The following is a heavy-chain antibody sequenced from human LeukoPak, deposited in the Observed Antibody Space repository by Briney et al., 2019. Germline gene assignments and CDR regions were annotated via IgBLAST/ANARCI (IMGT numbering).Heavy chain of an antibody. J-gene: IGHJ4*02. V-gene: IGHV3-43*02. Sequence: PGGSLRLSCAASGFTFDDYAMHWVRQAPGKGLEWVSLISGDGGSTYYADSVKGRFTIPRDNSKNSLYLQMNSLRTEDTALYYCAKVPCGGDCYPEEYYFDYWGQGTLVTVSS. CDR2: ISGDGGST. D-gene: IGHD2-21*02. CDR3: AKVPCGGDCYPEEYYFDY. CDR1: GFTFDDYA.